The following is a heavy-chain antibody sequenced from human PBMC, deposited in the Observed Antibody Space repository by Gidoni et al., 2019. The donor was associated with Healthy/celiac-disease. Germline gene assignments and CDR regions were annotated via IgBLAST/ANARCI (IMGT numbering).Heavy chain of an antibody. J-gene: IGHJ4*02. V-gene: IGHV2-5*02. CDR2: IYWDDDK. CDR1: GFSLSTSGVG. Sequence: QITLKASGPTLVNPTQTLTLTCTFSGFSLSTSGVGVGWIRQPPGKALEWLALIYWDDDKRYSPSLKSRLTITKDTSKNQVVLKMTNMDPVDTATYYCAHSPRITMVRGVEYSYWGQGTLVTVSS. D-gene: IGHD3-10*01. CDR3: AHSPRITMVRGVEYSY.